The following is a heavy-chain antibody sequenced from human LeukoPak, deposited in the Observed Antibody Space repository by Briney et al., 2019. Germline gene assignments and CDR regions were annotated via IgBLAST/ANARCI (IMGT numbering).Heavy chain of an antibody. V-gene: IGHV3-11*03. D-gene: IGHD1-26*01. J-gene: IGHJ6*02. Sequence: GGALRLFCTASGIALSEYYMSCIRQAPGKGLEWVSYISISGSNTDYADSVKGRFTISRDNAKNSLYLQMSSLRGEDTAVYYCARCGTPNNYYYHGVDVWGQGTTVTVSS. CDR3: ARCGTPNNYYYHGVDV. CDR1: GIALSEYY. CDR2: ISISGSNT.